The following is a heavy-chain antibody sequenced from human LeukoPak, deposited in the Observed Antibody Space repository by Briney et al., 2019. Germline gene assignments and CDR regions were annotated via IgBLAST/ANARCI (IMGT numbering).Heavy chain of an antibody. Sequence: GGSLRLSCTASGLTFYTSGFNWVRQAPGKGLEWVASIGPTGSDRYHADSIKGRFTISRDNANNFLYLQMNSLRAEDTAVYYCATETNGRHYDYWGQGTLLTVSS. CDR3: ATETNGRHYDY. CDR1: GLTFYTSG. V-gene: IGHV3-21*06. CDR2: IGPTGSDR. J-gene: IGHJ4*02. D-gene: IGHD1-14*01.